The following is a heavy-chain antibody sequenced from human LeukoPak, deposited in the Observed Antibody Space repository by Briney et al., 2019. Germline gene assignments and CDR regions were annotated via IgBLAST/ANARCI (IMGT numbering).Heavy chain of an antibody. CDR3: ATLGI. D-gene: IGHD3-16*01. J-gene: IGHJ3*02. CDR1: GSGFIFSNAW. Sequence: GGSLRLSCEASGSGFIFSNAWMSWVRQAPGKGLEWIGRIRSEPDVGTTDYAAAVKGRFTISRDDSKNSLYLHLYSLKVEDTAVYYCATLGIWGQGTMVTVSS. V-gene: IGHV3-15*01. CDR2: IRSEPDVGTT.